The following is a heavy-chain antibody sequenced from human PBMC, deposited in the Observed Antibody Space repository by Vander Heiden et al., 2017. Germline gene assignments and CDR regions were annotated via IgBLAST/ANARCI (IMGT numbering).Heavy chain of an antibody. D-gene: IGHD3-22*01. CDR3: AKTFRNDSSGHEFDI. CDR2: ISGSGGST. J-gene: IGHJ3*02. Sequence: EVLLLESGGGLVQPGGPLRVSSAAAGFTSRSSAMTWVRQVPRHGLEWVAAISGSGGSTYYADSVKGRSTISRDNSKNTLYLQMNSLKAEDTAVYYCAKTFRNDSSGHEFDIWGQGTMVTVSS. V-gene: IGHV3-23*01. CDR1: GFTSRSSA.